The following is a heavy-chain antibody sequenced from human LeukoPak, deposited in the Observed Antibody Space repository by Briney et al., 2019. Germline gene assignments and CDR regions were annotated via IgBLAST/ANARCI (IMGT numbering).Heavy chain of an antibody. CDR3: ARPVGTVAAQYDAFDI. CDR1: GYSFTSYW. CDR2: IYPGDSDT. Sequence: GESLKISCKGSGYSFTSYWIGWVRQMPGKGLEWKGIIYPGDSDTRYSPSFQGQVTISADKSISTAYLQWSSLKASDTAMYYCARPVGTVAAQYDAFDIWGQGTMVTVSS. J-gene: IGHJ3*02. V-gene: IGHV5-51*01. D-gene: IGHD6-19*01.